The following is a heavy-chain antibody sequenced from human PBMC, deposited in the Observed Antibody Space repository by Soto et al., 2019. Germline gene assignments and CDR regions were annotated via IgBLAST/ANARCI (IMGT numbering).Heavy chain of an antibody. CDR1: GGSISSYY. CDR2: IYYSGST. J-gene: IGHJ6*02. CDR3: ARDSGLYRRGWYDVQYYGMDV. Sequence: SETLSLTCTVSGGSISSYYWSWIRQPPGKGLEWIGYIYYSGSTNYNPSLKSRVTISVDTSKNQFSLKLSSVTAADTAVYYCARDSGLYRRGWYDVQYYGMDVWGPETMVNVSS. D-gene: IGHD6-19*01. V-gene: IGHV4-59*01.